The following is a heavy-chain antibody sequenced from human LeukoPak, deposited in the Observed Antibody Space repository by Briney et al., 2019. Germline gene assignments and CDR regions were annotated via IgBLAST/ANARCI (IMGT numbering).Heavy chain of an antibody. D-gene: IGHD1-26*01. CDR3: ARVRGGSGRSYAADAFDI. V-gene: IGHV4-38-2*02. J-gene: IGHJ3*02. Sequence: PSETLSLTCTVSGYSISSGCYWGWIRQPPGKGLEWIGSIYHSGSTYYNPSLKSRVTISVDTSKNQFSLKLSSVTAADTAVYYCARVRGGSGRSYAADAFDIWGQGTMVTVSS. CDR2: IYHSGST. CDR1: GYSISSGCY.